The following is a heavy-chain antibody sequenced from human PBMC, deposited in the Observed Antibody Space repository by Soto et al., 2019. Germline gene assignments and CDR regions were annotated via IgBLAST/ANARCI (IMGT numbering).Heavy chain of an antibody. J-gene: IGHJ6*02. CDR3: AKPLEWELPNYYYGMDV. V-gene: IGHV3-23*01. D-gene: IGHD1-26*01. CDR1: GFTFSSYA. Sequence: GGSLRLSCAASGFTFSSYAMSWVRQAPGKGLEWVSAISGSGGSTYYADSVKGRFTISRDNSKNTLYLQMNSLRAEDTAVYYCAKPLEWELPNYYYGMDVWGQGTTVTVSS. CDR2: ISGSGGST.